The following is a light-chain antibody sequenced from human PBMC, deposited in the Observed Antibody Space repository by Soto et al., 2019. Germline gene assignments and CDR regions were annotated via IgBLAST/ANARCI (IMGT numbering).Light chain of an antibody. V-gene: IGLV2-8*01. CDR1: SSDVGGYNY. Sequence: QSVLTQPPSASGSPGQSVAISFTGTSSDVGGYNYVSWYQQHPGKAPKLIIYEVTKRPSGVPDRFSGSKSGNTASLTVSGLQAEDEADYYCSSYGGSANLVFGGGTKLTVL. J-gene: IGLJ2*01. CDR2: EVT. CDR3: SSYGGSANLV.